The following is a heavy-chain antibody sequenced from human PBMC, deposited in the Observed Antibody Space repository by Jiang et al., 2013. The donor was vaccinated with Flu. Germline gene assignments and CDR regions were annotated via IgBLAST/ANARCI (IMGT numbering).Heavy chain of an antibody. V-gene: IGHV3-49*04. J-gene: IGHJ4*02. D-gene: IGHD3-10*01. CDR1: GFTFGDYA. CDR3: TRVGGYYYGSGSYFGVY. CDR2: IRSKAYGGTT. Sequence: RLSCTASGFTFGDYAMSWVRQAPGKGLEWVGFIRSKAYGGTTEYAASVKGRFTISRDDSKSIAYLQMNSLKTEDTAVYYCTRVGGYYYGSGSYFGVYWGQGTLVTVSS.